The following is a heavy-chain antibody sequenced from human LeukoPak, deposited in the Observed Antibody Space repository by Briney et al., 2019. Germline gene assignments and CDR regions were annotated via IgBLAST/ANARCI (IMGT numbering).Heavy chain of an antibody. J-gene: IGHJ4*02. D-gene: IGHD3-22*01. Sequence: SETLSLTCAVSGGSISSGGYSWSWIRQPPGKGLEWIGYIYHSGSTYYNPSLKSRVTISVDRSKNQFSLKLSSVTAADTAVYYCARGLNHFDYWGQGTLVTVSS. CDR1: GGSISSGGYS. V-gene: IGHV4-30-2*01. CDR3: ARGLNHFDY. CDR2: IYHSGST.